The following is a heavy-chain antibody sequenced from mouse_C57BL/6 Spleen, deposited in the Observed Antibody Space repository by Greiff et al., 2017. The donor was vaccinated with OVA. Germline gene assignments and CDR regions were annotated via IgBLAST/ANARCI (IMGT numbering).Heavy chain of an antibody. CDR3: ARWGTTVVARDYYAMDY. D-gene: IGHD1-1*01. CDR2: IYPGDGDT. J-gene: IGHJ4*01. V-gene: IGHV1-80*01. Sequence: QVQLQQSGAELVKPGASVKISCKASGYAFSSYWMNWVKQRPGKGLEWIGQIYPGDGDTNYNGKFKGKATLTADKSSSTAYMQLSSLTSEDSAVYFCARWGTTVVARDYYAMDYWGQGTSVTVSS. CDR1: GYAFSSYW.